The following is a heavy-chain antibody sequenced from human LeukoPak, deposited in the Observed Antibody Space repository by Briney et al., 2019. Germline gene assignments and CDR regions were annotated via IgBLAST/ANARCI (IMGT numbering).Heavy chain of an antibody. Sequence: GGSLRLSCAASGFTVSTNYMSWVRQAPGKGLEWVSVIDSGDTTFYADSVRGKFTISRDNSKNTLYLQMNSRRSEDTAVYYCGSDSGGGFGELLLEYWGQGTLVTVSS. CDR1: GFTVSTNY. J-gene: IGHJ4*02. D-gene: IGHD3-10*01. CDR3: GSDSGGGFGELLLEY. V-gene: IGHV3-66*01. CDR2: IDSGDTT.